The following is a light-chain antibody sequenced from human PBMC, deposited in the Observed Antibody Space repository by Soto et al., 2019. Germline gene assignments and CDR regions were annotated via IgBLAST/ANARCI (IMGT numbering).Light chain of an antibody. J-gene: IGKJ4*01. CDR2: DAS. CDR3: QQRSNWPRGLT. CDR1: QSVSSY. V-gene: IGKV3-11*01. Sequence: EIVLTQSPAPLSLSPGERATLSCRASQSVSSYFAWYHQKPGQAPRLLIYDASNRATGIPARLSGSGSRTDFTLTISSLEPEDFSVYYCQQRSNWPRGLTFGGGTKVEIK.